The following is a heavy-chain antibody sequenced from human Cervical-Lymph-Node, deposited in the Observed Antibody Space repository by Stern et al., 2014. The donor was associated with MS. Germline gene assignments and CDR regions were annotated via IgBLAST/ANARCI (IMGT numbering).Heavy chain of an antibody. CDR2: IIPIFGTA. Sequence: QLVQSGAEVKKPGSSVKVSCKASGGTFSSYAINWVRQAPGQGPEWMGGIIPIFGTANYAQKFQGRVTITADESTSTAYMELSSLRSDCARDSRHYDGSFYFDSWGQGTLVTVSS. V-gene: IGHV1-69*01. CDR1: GGTFSSYA. CDR3: YDGSFYFDS. D-gene: IGHD3-16*01. J-gene: IGHJ4*02.